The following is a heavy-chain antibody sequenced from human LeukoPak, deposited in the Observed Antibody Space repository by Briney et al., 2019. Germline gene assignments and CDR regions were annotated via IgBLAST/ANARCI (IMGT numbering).Heavy chain of an antibody. D-gene: IGHD5-12*01. CDR1: GGSFSGYY. CDR2: INHSGST. J-gene: IGHJ4*02. CDR3: ARSRSSGYDY. V-gene: IGHV4-34*01. Sequence: SETLSLTCAVYGGSFSGYYWSWIRQPPGKGLEWIGEINHSGSTNYNPSLKSRVTISVDTSKNQFSLKLSSVTAADTAVYYCARSRSSGYDYWGQGTLVTVSS.